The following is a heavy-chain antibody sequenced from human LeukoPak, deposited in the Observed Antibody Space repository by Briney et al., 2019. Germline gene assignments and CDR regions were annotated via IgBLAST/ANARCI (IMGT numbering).Heavy chain of an antibody. CDR3: ARDLEGYCSSTSCYRGIDWFDP. Sequence: ASVKVSCKASGGTFSSYAISWVRQAPGQGLEWMGGIIPIFGTANYAQKFQGRVTITADESTSTAYMELSSLRSEDTAAYYCARDLEGYCSSTSCYRGIDWFDPWGQGTLVTVSS. CDR1: GGTFSSYA. V-gene: IGHV1-69*13. D-gene: IGHD2-2*02. CDR2: IIPIFGTA. J-gene: IGHJ5*02.